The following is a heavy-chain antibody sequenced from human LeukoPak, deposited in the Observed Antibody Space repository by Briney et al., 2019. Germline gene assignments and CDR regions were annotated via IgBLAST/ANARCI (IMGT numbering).Heavy chain of an antibody. J-gene: IGHJ4*02. D-gene: IGHD6-19*01. V-gene: IGHV3-74*01. Sequence: AGGSLRLSCAASGFTFSNCWMHWVRQAPGKGLEWVSRIESDGSRTRYADSVKGRFTISRDNSKNTLYLQMNSLRAEDTAVYYCAKSYQWLVQGFDYWGQGTLVTVSS. CDR2: IESDGSRT. CDR3: AKSYQWLVQGFDY. CDR1: GFTFSNCW.